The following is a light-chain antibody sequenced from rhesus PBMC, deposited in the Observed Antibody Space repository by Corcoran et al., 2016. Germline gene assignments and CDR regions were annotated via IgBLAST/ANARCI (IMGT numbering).Light chain of an antibody. CDR3: QQHNSNPLT. Sequence: DIQMTQSPSSLSASVGDRVTITCQASQGISNWLAWSQQKPGKAPKLLIYAASSLQSGVPSRFSGSGAGTEFTLTISSLQPEDFAIYYCQQHNSNPLTFGGGTKVEIK. V-gene: IGKV1-33*02. CDR2: AAS. J-gene: IGKJ4*01. CDR1: QGISNW.